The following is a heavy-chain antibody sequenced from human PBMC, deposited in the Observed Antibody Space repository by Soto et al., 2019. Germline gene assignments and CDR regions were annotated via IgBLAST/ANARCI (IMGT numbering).Heavy chain of an antibody. V-gene: IGHV1-2*02. CDR3: ARYSYYDILTGYSRNAFDI. Sequence: GASVKVSCKASGYTFIGHYMHWVRQAPGQGLEWMGWINPNSGGTNYAQKFQGRVTMTRDTSIRTAYMELSGLRSDDTAVYYCARYSYYDILTGYSRNAFDIWGRGTMVTVSS. J-gene: IGHJ3*02. D-gene: IGHD3-9*01. CDR2: INPNSGGT. CDR1: GYTFIGHY.